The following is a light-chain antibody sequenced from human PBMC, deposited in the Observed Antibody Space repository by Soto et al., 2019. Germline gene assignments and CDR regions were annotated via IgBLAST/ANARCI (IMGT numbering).Light chain of an antibody. J-gene: IGKJ2*01. CDR3: QQSYSAPYT. V-gene: IGKV1-39*01. CDR2: AAS. CDR1: QRISSY. Sequence: DIQLTRSPSSLSASVGDRVTITCRASQRISSYLNWYQQKPGKAPKLLIYAASSLQSGVPSRFSGSGSGTDFTLTISSLQPEDFATYSCQQSYSAPYTFGQGTKLEIK.